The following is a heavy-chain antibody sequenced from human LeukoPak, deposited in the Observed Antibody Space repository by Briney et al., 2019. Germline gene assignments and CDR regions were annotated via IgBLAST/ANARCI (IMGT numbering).Heavy chain of an antibody. J-gene: IGHJ4*02. CDR3: ARTGGSSGWYSPALLKYYFDY. CDR2: IKQDGNEK. V-gene: IGHV3-7*01. D-gene: IGHD6-19*01. Sequence: GGSLRLSCAASGFTFSSYWMSWVHQAPGKGLEWVANIKQDGNEKYYVDSVKDRFTISRDNAKNSLYLQMNSLRAEDTAVYYCARTGGSSGWYSPALLKYYFDYWGQGTLVTVSS. CDR1: GFTFSSYW.